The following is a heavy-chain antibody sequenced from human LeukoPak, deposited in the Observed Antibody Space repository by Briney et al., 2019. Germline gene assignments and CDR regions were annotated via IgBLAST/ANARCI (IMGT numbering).Heavy chain of an antibody. J-gene: IGHJ4*02. D-gene: IGHD3-22*01. Sequence: GGSLRISCAASGFTFSSYAMSWVRQAPGKGLEWVSAISGSGGSTYYADSVKGRFTISRDNSKNTLYLQMNSLRAEDTAVYYCAKDRYPAYYYDSSGQLDYWGQGTLVTVSS. V-gene: IGHV3-23*01. CDR2: ISGSGGST. CDR1: GFTFSSYA. CDR3: AKDRYPAYYYDSSGQLDY.